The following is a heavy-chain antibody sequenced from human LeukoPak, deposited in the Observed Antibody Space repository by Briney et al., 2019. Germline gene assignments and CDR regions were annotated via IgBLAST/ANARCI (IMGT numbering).Heavy chain of an antibody. V-gene: IGHV4-59*08. Sequence: SETLSLTCAVSGGSINSYYWSWIRQRPGKGLEWIGYIYYSGGTDYNPSLKSRVTISVDRSNNQFSLNLISVTAADTAVYYCARQGAPSGSGLYFYFGMDVWGQGTTVTVSS. CDR1: GGSINSYY. D-gene: IGHD3-10*01. J-gene: IGHJ6*02. CDR2: IYYSGGT. CDR3: ARQGAPSGSGLYFYFGMDV.